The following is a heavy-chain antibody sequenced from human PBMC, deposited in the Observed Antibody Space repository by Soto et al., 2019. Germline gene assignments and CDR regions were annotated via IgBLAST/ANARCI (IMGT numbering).Heavy chain of an antibody. CDR2: IYYSGST. CDR1: GGYISSYY. D-gene: IGHD2-21*02. Sequence: SKPLSLTCTVSGGYISSYYWSWIRQPPGKGLEWIGYIYYSGSTNYNPSLKSRVTISVDTSKNQFSLKLSSVTAADTAVYYCARHFGVTDYFDYWGQGTLVTVS. V-gene: IGHV4-59*08. CDR3: ARHFGVTDYFDY. J-gene: IGHJ4*02.